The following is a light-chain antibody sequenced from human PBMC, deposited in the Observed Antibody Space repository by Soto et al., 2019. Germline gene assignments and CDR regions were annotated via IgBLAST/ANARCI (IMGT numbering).Light chain of an antibody. V-gene: IGLV2-14*01. CDR1: SSDIGGYNY. CDR2: EVT. Sequence: QSALTQPASVSGSPGQSITISFTGTSSDIGGYNYVSWYQQHPGKVPKLIIFEVTTRPSGVSNRFSGSKSGNTASLTISGLQADDEADYYCSSFTSTTTLYVFGTGTKVTVL. CDR3: SSFTSTTTLYV. J-gene: IGLJ1*01.